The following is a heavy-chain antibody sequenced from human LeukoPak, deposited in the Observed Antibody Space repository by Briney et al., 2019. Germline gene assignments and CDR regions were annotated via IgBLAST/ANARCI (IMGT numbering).Heavy chain of an antibody. CDR2: IYYSGST. D-gene: IGHD1-14*01. CDR3: ARASVNRGHFDY. V-gene: IGHV4-61*05. Sequence: SETLSLTCTVSGGSISSSSYYWGWIRQPPGKGLEWIGYIYYSGSTNYNPSLKSRVTISVDTSKNQFSLKLSSVTAADTAVYYCARASVNRGHFDYWGQGTLVTVSS. J-gene: IGHJ4*02. CDR1: GGSISSSSYY.